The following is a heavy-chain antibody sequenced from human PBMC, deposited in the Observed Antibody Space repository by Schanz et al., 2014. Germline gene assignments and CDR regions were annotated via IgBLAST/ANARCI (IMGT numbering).Heavy chain of an antibody. V-gene: IGHV3-30*02. J-gene: IGHJ3*02. Sequence: QVQLVESGGGVVQPGGSLRLSCVASGFTFSSSGMHWVRQAPGKGLEWVAFIRYTGGNKYYPDSVKGRFTISRDNSKNTVYLQMNSLRAEDTAVFYCARVGGTYYDFWSGVPPTVMHDGFDIWGQGTMVTVS. D-gene: IGHD3-3*01. CDR3: ARVGGTYYDFWSGVPPTVMHDGFDI. CDR2: IRYTGGNK. CDR1: GFTFSSSG.